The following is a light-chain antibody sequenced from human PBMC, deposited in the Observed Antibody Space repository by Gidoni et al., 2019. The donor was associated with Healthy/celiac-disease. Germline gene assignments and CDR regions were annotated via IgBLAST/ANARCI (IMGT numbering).Light chain of an antibody. V-gene: IGKV3-11*01. CDR2: DAS. CDR1: QSVSSY. Sequence: EIVFTQSPATLSLSPGERATLSCRASQSVSSYLAWYQQKPGQAPRLLIYDASNRATGIPARFSGSGSGIDFTLTISSLEPEDFAVYYCQQRSNWHTFGQGTKLEIK. CDR3: QQRSNWHT. J-gene: IGKJ2*01.